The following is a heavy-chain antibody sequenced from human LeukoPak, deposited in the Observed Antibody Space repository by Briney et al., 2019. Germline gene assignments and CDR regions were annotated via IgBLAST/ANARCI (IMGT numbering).Heavy chain of an antibody. V-gene: IGHV3-21*01. Sequence: PGDSLRLSCAASGFTFSSYSMNWVRQAPGKGLEWVSSITGSSSYIHYADSVKGRFTISRDNAKNSLYLQMNSLRAEDTAVYYCARGFADIVWGSYPSSYWGQGILVTVSS. CDR3: ARGFADIVWGSYPSSY. D-gene: IGHD3-16*02. CDR2: ITGSSSYI. J-gene: IGHJ4*02. CDR1: GFTFSSYS.